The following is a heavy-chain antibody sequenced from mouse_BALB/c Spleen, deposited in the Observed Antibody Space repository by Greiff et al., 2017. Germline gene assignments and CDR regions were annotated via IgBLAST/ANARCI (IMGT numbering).Heavy chain of an antibody. CDR3: ARGLLLRSDY. Sequence: EVKVVESGGGLVKPGGSLKLSCAASGFTFSSYAMSWVRQTPEKRLEWVASISSGGSTYYPDSVKGRFTISRDNARNILYLQMSSLRSEDTAMYYCARGLLLRSDYGGQGTTLTVSS. J-gene: IGHJ2*01. CDR1: GFTFSSYA. CDR2: ISSGGST. V-gene: IGHV5-6-5*01. D-gene: IGHD1-1*01.